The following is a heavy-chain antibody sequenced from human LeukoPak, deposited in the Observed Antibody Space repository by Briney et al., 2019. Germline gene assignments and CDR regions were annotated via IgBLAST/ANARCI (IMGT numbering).Heavy chain of an antibody. J-gene: IGHJ4*02. CDR1: GFTFSSYS. D-gene: IGHD6-19*01. CDR2: ISSSSSYI. CDR3: AKDDGAVAGTYFDY. V-gene: IGHV3-21*04. Sequence: GGSLRLSCAASGFTFSSYSMNWVRQAPGKGLEWVSSISSSSSYIYYADSVKGRFTISRDNAKNSLYLQVNSLRAEDTAVYYCAKDDGAVAGTYFDYWGQGTLVTVSS.